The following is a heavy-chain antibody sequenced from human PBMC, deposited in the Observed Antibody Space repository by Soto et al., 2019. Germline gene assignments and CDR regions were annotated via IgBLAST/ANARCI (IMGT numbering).Heavy chain of an antibody. CDR3: ARASLLRGVCFP. CDR2: IYYSGST. D-gene: IGHD2-8*01. CDR1: GGSISSGDYY. Sequence: QVQLQESGPGLVKPSQTLSLTCIVSGGSISSGDYYWRWIRQPPGKGLEWIGYIYYSGSTYYNPSLTSRVTISVETSKNQFALKLSSVTAADTAVYYCARASLLRGVCFPWGRGTLVTVSS. V-gene: IGHV4-30-4*01. J-gene: IGHJ2*01.